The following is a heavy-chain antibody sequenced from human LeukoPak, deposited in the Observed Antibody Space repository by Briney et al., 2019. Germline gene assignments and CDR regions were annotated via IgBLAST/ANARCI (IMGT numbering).Heavy chain of an antibody. J-gene: IGHJ6*03. D-gene: IGHD2-2*01. V-gene: IGHV4-59*01. CDR1: GGSISSYY. Sequence: SETLSLTCTVSGGSISSYYWSWIRQPPGKGLEWIGYIYYSGSTNYNPSLKSRVTISVDTSKNQFSLKLSSVTAADTAVYYCARAIVVVPAAINYMDVWGKGTTVTVSS. CDR2: IYYSGST. CDR3: ARAIVVVPAAINYMDV.